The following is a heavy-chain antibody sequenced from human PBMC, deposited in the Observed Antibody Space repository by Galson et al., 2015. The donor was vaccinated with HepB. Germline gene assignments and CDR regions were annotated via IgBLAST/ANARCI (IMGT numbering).Heavy chain of an antibody. D-gene: IGHD2-15*01. Sequence: QSGAEVKKPGESLKISCKGSGYSFITYFFAWVRQMPGKGLEWMGVIHPSDSDTKYSPSLQGQVTISADKSINTAYLQWSSLKASDTAIYYCARLIVGADGGLDYWGQGTLVIVSS. CDR1: GYSFITYF. J-gene: IGHJ4*02. CDR3: ARLIVGADGGLDY. CDR2: IHPSDSDT. V-gene: IGHV5-51*01.